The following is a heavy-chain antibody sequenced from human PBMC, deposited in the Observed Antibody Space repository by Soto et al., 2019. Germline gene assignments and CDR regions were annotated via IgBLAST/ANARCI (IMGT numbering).Heavy chain of an antibody. V-gene: IGHV3-48*01. CDR3: AKMGVPAASDAFDI. Sequence: PGGSLRLSCAASGFTFSSYSMNWVRQAPGKGLEWVSYISSSSSTIYYADSVKGRFTISRDNAKNSLYLQMNSLRAEDTAVYYCAKMGVPAASDAFDIWGQGTMVTVSS. CDR1: GFTFSSYS. CDR2: ISSSSSTI. D-gene: IGHD2-2*01. J-gene: IGHJ3*02.